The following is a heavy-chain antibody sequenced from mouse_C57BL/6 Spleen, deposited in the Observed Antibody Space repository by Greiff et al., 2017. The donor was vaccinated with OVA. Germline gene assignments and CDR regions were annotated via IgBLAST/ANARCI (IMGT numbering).Heavy chain of an antibody. CDR1: GFTFSDYG. CDR2: ISSGSSTI. J-gene: IGHJ3*01. Sequence: EVQRVESGGGLVKPGGSLKLSCAASGFTFSDYGMHWVRQAPEKGLEWVAYISSGSSTIYYADTVKGRFTISRDNAKNTLFLQMTSLRSEDTAMYYCAAFHYYGSSLAYWGQGTLVTVSA. V-gene: IGHV5-17*01. CDR3: AAFHYYGSSLAY. D-gene: IGHD1-1*01.